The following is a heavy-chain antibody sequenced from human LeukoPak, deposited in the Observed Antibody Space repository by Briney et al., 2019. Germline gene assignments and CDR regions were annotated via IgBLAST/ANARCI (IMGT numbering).Heavy chain of an antibody. V-gene: IGHV3-21*01. Sequence: GGSLRLSCAASGFTFSSYTMNWVRQASGKGLEWVSYISSSSSYIYYADSVKGRFTISRDNAENSLYLQMNSLRAEDTAVYYCARGSEGYCSGGGCYYGMDVWGQGTTVTVSS. D-gene: IGHD2-15*01. CDR1: GFTFSSYT. CDR3: ARGSEGYCSGGGCYYGMDV. CDR2: ISSSSSYI. J-gene: IGHJ6*01.